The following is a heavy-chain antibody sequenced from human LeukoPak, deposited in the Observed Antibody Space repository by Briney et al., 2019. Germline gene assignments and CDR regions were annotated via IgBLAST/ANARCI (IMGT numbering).Heavy chain of an antibody. CDR1: GFTFSSYS. J-gene: IGHJ4*02. CDR3: ARGDIDRLTYSSGWPYDY. CDR2: IISISSYI. Sequence: GGSLRLSCAASGFTFSSYSMNWVRQAPGKWREWVSSIISISSYIYYADSVKGRFTISRDNAKNSLYLQMNSLRAEDTAVYYCARGDIDRLTYSSGWPYDYWGQGTLVTVSS. V-gene: IGHV3-21*01. D-gene: IGHD6-19*01.